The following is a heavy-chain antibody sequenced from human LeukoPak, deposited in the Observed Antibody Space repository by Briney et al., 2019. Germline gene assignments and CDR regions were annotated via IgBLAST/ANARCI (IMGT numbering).Heavy chain of an antibody. Sequence: GGSLRLSCTASGFPFSNYSMNWVRQAPGKGLEWISYIGISSGNTKYADSVKGRFTISADNARNSLYLQMNSLRVEDTAVYYCARDHNYAFDNWGQGTLVSVSS. CDR1: GFPFSNYS. V-gene: IGHV3-48*04. CDR3: ARDHNYAFDN. D-gene: IGHD1-1*01. J-gene: IGHJ4*02. CDR2: IGISSGNT.